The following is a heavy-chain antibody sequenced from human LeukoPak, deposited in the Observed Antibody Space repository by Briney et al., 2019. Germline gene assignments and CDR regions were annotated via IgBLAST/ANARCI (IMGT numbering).Heavy chain of an antibody. V-gene: IGHV7-4-1*02. Sequence: ASVKVSCKPSGYTFTDYAINWVRQAPGQGLEYMGWVNTNTGNPTYAQGFTGRFVFSSDSSVSTVYPQITSLKADDSAIYFCASCNDSSGYFAYWGQGTLVTVSS. CDR2: VNTNTGNP. CDR1: GYTFTDYA. J-gene: IGHJ4*02. D-gene: IGHD3-22*01. CDR3: ASCNDSSGYFAY.